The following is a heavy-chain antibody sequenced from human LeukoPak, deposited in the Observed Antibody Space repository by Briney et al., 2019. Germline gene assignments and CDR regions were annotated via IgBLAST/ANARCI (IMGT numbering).Heavy chain of an antibody. CDR3: AKVLGQWLIDYYYYYMDV. CDR1: GFTFSSYG. J-gene: IGHJ6*03. V-gene: IGHV3-30*02. Sequence: PGGSLRLSCAASGFTFSSYGMHWVRQAPGKGLEWVAFIRYDGSNKYYADSVKGRFTISRDNSKNTLYLQMNSLRAEDTAVYYCAKVLGQWLIDYYYYYMDVWGKGTTVTVSS. D-gene: IGHD6-19*01. CDR2: IRYDGSNK.